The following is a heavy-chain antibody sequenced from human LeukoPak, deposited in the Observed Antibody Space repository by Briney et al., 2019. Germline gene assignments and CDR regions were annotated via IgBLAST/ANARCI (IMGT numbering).Heavy chain of an antibody. CDR3: ARDEIDYGDYFDY. D-gene: IGHD4-17*01. Sequence: ASVKVSCKTSGGTFSSDIISWVRQAPGQGLEWMGEIIPIFSTTNYAQKFQGRVTITADKSTSTAYMELSSLRSEDTAMYYCARDEIDYGDYFDYWGQGTLVTVSS. CDR2: IIPIFSTT. J-gene: IGHJ4*02. CDR1: GGTFSSDI. V-gene: IGHV1-69*06.